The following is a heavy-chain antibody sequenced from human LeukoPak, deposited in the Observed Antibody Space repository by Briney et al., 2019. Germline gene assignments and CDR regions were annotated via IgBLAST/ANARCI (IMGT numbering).Heavy chain of an antibody. D-gene: IGHD3-10*01. Sequence: GGSLRLSCAPSGFTFSHYWMSWVRQAPGKGLEWVSAISGSGGSTYYADSVKGRFTISRDNAKNSLYLQMNSLRAEDTAVYYCARLSAMLRGPEAFYYFEYWGQGTLVTVSS. CDR1: GFTFSHYW. CDR2: ISGSGGST. V-gene: IGHV3-23*01. J-gene: IGHJ4*02. CDR3: ARLSAMLRGPEAFYYFEY.